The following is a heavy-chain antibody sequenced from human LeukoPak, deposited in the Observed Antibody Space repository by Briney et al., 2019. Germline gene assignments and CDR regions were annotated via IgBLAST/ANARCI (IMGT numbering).Heavy chain of an antibody. CDR1: GYTFTSYD. D-gene: IGHD2-15*01. J-gene: IGHJ6*03. V-gene: IGHV1-8*01. CDR2: MNPNSGNT. Sequence: GASVKVSCKASGYTFTSYDINWVRQTTGQGLEWMGWMNPNSGNTGYAQKFQGRVTMTRNTSISTAYMELSSLRSEDTAVYYCARGAVSSSCSGGSCYTMDVWGKGTTVTISS. CDR3: ARGAVSSSCSGGSCYTMDV.